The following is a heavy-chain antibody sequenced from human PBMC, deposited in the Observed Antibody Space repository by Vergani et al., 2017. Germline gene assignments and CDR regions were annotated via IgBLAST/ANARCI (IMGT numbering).Heavy chain of an antibody. CDR1: GFTFGDYA. CDR2: IRSKAYGGTT. Sequence: EVQLLESGGGLVQPGRSLRLSCTASGFTFGDYAMSWFRQAPGKGLEWVGFIRSKAYGGTTEYAASVKGRFTISRDNAKNTLYLQMNSLRAEDTAVYYCAREGTIWQQPYNWFDPWGQGILVTVSS. CDR3: AREGTIWQQPYNWFDP. V-gene: IGHV3-49*03. J-gene: IGHJ5*02. D-gene: IGHD6-13*01.